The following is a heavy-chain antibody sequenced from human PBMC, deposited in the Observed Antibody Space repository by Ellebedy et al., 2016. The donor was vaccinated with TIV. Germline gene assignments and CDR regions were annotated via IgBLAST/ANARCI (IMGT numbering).Heavy chain of an antibody. D-gene: IGHD4-17*01. J-gene: IGHJ4*02. CDR3: ARPMTTVTPRGYFDN. Sequence: AASVKVSCKASGYTFTNYGISWVRQAPGQGLEWMGWINTYNDGTNYAQKFQGRVAMTTDTSTSTAYMELSSLRSEDTAVYYCARPMTTVTPRGYFDNWGQGTLVTVAS. CDR1: GYTFTNYG. V-gene: IGHV1-18*04. CDR2: INTYNDGT.